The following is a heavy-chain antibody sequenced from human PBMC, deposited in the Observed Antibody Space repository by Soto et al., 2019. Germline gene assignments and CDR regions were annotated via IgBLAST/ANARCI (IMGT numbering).Heavy chain of an antibody. CDR3: ARSSLPSPLLSPGWFDP. CDR1: GYTFTSYA. V-gene: IGHV1-3*01. D-gene: IGHD1-26*01. J-gene: IGHJ5*02. Sequence: ASVKVSCKASGYTFTSYAMHWVRQAPGQRLEWMGWINAGNGNTKYSQKFQGRVTITRDTSASTAYMELSSLRSEDTAVYYCARSSLPSPLLSPGWFDPWGQGTLVTVSS. CDR2: INAGNGNT.